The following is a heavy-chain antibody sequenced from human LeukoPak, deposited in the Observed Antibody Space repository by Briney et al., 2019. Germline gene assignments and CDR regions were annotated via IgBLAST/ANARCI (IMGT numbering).Heavy chain of an antibody. Sequence: SETLSLTCAVYGGSISSYYWSWIRQPAGKGLEWIGRIYTSGSTNYNPSLKSRVTMSVDTSKNQFSLKLSSVTAADTAVFYCARVNSYGIDYFDYWGQGTLVTVSS. D-gene: IGHD5-18*01. CDR3: ARVNSYGIDYFDY. CDR1: GGSISSYY. CDR2: IYTSGST. V-gene: IGHV4-59*10. J-gene: IGHJ4*02.